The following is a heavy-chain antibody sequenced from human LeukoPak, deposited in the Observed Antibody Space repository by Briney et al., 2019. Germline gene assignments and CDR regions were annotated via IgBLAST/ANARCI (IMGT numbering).Heavy chain of an antibody. Sequence: ASVKVSCKASGYTFTSYGISWVRQAPGQGLEWMGWISAYNGNTNYAQKLQGRVTMTTDTSTSTAYMELRSLRSDDTAVYYCARTNYYGSGSYYLWFNPWGQGTLVTVSS. CDR3: ARTNYYGSGSYYLWFNP. CDR1: GYTFTSYG. V-gene: IGHV1-18*01. D-gene: IGHD3-10*01. J-gene: IGHJ5*02. CDR2: ISAYNGNT.